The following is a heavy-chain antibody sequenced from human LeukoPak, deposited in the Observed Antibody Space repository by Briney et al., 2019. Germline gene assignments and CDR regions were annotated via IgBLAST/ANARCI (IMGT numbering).Heavy chain of an antibody. J-gene: IGHJ4*02. CDR3: ARQQFIRPFFDY. D-gene: IGHD6-13*01. Sequence: SQTLSLTCSVSGGSVSSDNYYWSWIRQHPGKGLEWIGYIYYNGNTFYNPSLKSRVTMSVDTSKNQFSLRLTSVTAADTAVYYCARQQFIRPFFDYWGQGTLVTVSS. CDR1: GGSVSSDNYY. CDR2: IYYNGNT. V-gene: IGHV4-31*03.